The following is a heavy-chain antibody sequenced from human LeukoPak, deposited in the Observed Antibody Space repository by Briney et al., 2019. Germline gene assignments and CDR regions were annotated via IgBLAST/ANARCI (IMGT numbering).Heavy chain of an antibody. CDR2: INPSGGST. V-gene: IGHV1-46*01. CDR3: ARDTRVLELPIYYYYYGMDV. J-gene: IGHJ6*02. CDR1: GYTFTSYY. D-gene: IGHD1-7*01. Sequence: ASVKVSCKASGYTFTSYYMHWVRQAPGQGLEWMGIINPSGGSTSYAQKFQGRVTMTRDTSTSTVYMELSSLRSEDTAVYCCARDTRVLELPIYYYYYGMDVWGQGTTVTVSS.